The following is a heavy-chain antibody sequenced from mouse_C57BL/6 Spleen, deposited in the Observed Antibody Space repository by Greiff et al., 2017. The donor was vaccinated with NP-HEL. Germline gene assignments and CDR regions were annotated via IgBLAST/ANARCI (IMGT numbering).Heavy chain of an antibody. CDR2: INTNHGGT. Sequence: EVQLQQSGPELVKPGASVKISCKASGYTFTDYYMNWVKQSHGKSLEWIGDINTNHGGTSNNAQFKGKATLTEDKSSRTVYMELRSLTSEDSAVYDCARKTAYYSGQGTTLTVSS. J-gene: IGHJ2*01. CDR1: GYTFTDYY. D-gene: IGHD4-1*01. V-gene: IGHV1-26*01. CDR3: ARKTAYY.